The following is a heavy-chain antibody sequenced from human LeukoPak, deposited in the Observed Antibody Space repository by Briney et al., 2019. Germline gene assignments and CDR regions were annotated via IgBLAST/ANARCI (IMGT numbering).Heavy chain of an antibody. CDR3: ARAYCSSTSCYVVYFQH. V-gene: IGHV3-23*01. CDR2: ISGSGGST. J-gene: IGHJ1*01. D-gene: IGHD2-2*01. Sequence: GGSLRLSXAASGFTFSSYAMSWVRQAPGKGLEWLSAISGSGGSTYYADSVKGRFTISRDNSKNTLYLQMNSLRAEDTAVYYCARAYCSSTSCYVVYFQHWGQGTLVTVSS. CDR1: GFTFSSYA.